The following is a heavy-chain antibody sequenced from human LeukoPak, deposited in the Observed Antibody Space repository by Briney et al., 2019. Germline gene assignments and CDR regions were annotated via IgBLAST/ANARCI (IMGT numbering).Heavy chain of an antibody. Sequence: ASVKVSCKASGGTFSSYAISWVRQAPGQGLEWMGGIILIFGTANYAQKFQGRVTITADESTSTAYMELSSLRSEDTAAYYCARDPDYGDYENAFDIWGQGTMVTVSS. D-gene: IGHD4-17*01. J-gene: IGHJ3*02. CDR1: GGTFSSYA. CDR2: IILIFGTA. V-gene: IGHV1-69*13. CDR3: ARDPDYGDYENAFDI.